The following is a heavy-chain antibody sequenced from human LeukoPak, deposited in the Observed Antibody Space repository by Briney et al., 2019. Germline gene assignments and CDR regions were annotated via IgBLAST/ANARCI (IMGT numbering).Heavy chain of an antibody. CDR3: ANGQQWLAFDS. V-gene: IGHV4-34*01. D-gene: IGHD6-19*01. Sequence: TSETLSLTCAVYGGSFSGYYWSWIRQPPGKGLEWIGEINHSGSTNYNPSLKSRVTISVDTSKNQFSLILSSVTAADTAVYYCANGQQWLAFDSWGQGTLVTVSS. CDR1: GGSFSGYY. CDR2: INHSGST. J-gene: IGHJ4*02.